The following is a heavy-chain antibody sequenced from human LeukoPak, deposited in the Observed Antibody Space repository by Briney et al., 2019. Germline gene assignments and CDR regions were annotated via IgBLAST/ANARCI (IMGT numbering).Heavy chain of an antibody. J-gene: IGHJ4*02. CDR3: AREVGSGSPKYYFDY. Sequence: ASVKVSCKASGYTFTSYYMHWVRQAPGQGLEWMGIINPSGGSTSYAQKFQGRVTMTRDTSTSTVYMELSSLGSEDTAVYYCAREVGSGSPKYYFDYWGQGTLVTVSS. V-gene: IGHV1-46*01. CDR1: GYTFTSYY. D-gene: IGHD1-26*01. CDR2: INPSGGST.